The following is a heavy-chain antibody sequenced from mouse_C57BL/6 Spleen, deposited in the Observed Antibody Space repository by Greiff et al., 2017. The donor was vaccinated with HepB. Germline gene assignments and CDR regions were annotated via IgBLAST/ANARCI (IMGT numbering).Heavy chain of an antibody. CDR3: ARSYYGSSPYAMDD. V-gene: IGHV1-64*01. Sequence: QVQLQQPGAELVKPGASVKLSCKASGYTFTSYWMHWVKQRPGQGLEWIGMIHPNSGSTNYNEKFKSKATLTVDKSSSTAYMQLSSLTSEDSAVYYCARSYYGSSPYAMDDWGQGTSVTVSS. D-gene: IGHD1-1*01. CDR1: GYTFTSYW. CDR2: IHPNSGST. J-gene: IGHJ4*01.